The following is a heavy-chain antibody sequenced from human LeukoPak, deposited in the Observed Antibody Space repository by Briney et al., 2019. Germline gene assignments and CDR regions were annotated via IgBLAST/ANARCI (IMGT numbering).Heavy chain of an antibody. D-gene: IGHD6-6*01. V-gene: IGHV4-34*01. J-gene: IGHJ4*02. CDR1: GGSFSGYY. Sequence: SETLSLTCAVYGGSFSGYYWSWIRQPPGKGLEWIGEINHSGSTNYNPSLKSRVTISVDTSKNQFSLKLSSVTAADTAVYYCARGLEADRSSAGYWGQGTLVTVSS. CDR2: INHSGST. CDR3: ARGLEADRSSAGY.